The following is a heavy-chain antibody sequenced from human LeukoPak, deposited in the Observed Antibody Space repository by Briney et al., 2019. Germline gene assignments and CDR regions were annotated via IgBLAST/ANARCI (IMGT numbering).Heavy chain of an antibody. D-gene: IGHD3-16*01. V-gene: IGHV3-7*01. CDR1: GFTFSSYA. CDR2: IKQDGSEK. Sequence: GGSLRLSCAASGFTFSSYAMSWVRQAPGKGLEWVANIKQDGSEKYYVDSVKGRFTISRDNAKNSLYLQMNSLRAEDTAVYYCARDWGGLIRDYWGQGTLVTVSS. CDR3: ARDWGGLIRDY. J-gene: IGHJ4*02.